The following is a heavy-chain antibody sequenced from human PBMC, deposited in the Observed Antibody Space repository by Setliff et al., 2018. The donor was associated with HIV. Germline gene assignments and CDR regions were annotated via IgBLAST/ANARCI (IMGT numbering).Heavy chain of an antibody. D-gene: IGHD1-1*01. CDR1: GDSFSTSSYF. CDR2: IYYTGFT. Sequence: SETLSLTCSVSGDSFSTSSYFWGWVRQSPGKGLEWIGHIYYTGFTYSSPSLKSRVIMSIDTSKSQFSLNLTSVTDSDTAVYYCTRQGRGDLGLATTRLDYWGQGKLVTVSS. V-gene: IGHV4-39*01. CDR3: TRQGRGDLGLATTRLDY. J-gene: IGHJ4*02.